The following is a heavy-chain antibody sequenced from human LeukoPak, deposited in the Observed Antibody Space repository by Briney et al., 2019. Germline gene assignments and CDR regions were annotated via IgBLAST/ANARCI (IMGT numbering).Heavy chain of an antibody. Sequence: GGSLRLSCAASGFTFSSYDMNWVRQAPGKGLEWVSYISSSGGTIYYADSVKGRFTISRGNAKNSLYLQMNSLRAEDTAVYYCARVPQRGYYYTYGMDVWGQGTTVTVSS. D-gene: IGHD5-24*01. CDR3: ARVPQRGYYYTYGMDV. V-gene: IGHV3-48*03. CDR2: ISSSGGTI. CDR1: GFTFSSYD. J-gene: IGHJ6*02.